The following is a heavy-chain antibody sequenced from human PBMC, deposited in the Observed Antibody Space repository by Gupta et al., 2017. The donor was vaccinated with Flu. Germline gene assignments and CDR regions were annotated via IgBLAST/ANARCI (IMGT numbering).Heavy chain of an antibody. CDR2: INNDGRSI. D-gene: IGHD3-16*01. V-gene: IGHV3-48*03. CDR3: ARVPPRFVGHKYYYYYYMDV. J-gene: IGHJ6*03. Sequence: GLEWVSYINNDGRSIYYADSVRGRFTISRDNAKNSLYLQMNSLRADDTAVYYCARVPPRFVGHKYYYYYYMDVWGKGTTVTVSS.